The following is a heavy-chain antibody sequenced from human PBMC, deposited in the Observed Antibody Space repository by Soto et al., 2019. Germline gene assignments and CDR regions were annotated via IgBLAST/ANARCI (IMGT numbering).Heavy chain of an antibody. CDR2: TYYRSKWYN. CDR1: GDSVPSNSAA. CDR3: ARNWFGESYYYYGMDV. Sequence: PSQTLSLTCAISGDSVPSNSAAWNWIRQSPSRGLEWLGRTYYRSKWYNDYAVSVKSRITINPDTTKNQFSLQLNSVTPEDTAVYYCARNWFGESYYYYGMDVWGQGTTVTVSS. J-gene: IGHJ6*02. V-gene: IGHV6-1*01. D-gene: IGHD3-10*01.